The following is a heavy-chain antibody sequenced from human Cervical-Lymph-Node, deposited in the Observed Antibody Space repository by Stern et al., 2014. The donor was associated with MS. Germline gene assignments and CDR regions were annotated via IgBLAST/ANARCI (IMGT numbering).Heavy chain of an antibody. CDR2: IDWDDDK. Sequence: QVTLRESGPALVKPTQPLTLTCTFSGFSLNTGGLCVTWIRPPPGKALEWLALIDWDDDKYYSTSLRTRLTISKDTSRSQVVLTMTNMDPVDTATYYCAKTWRRSWFYFDSWGQGTLVTVSS. J-gene: IGHJ4*02. CDR1: GFSLNTGGLC. D-gene: IGHD3-10*01. CDR3: AKTWRRSWFYFDS. V-gene: IGHV2-70*01.